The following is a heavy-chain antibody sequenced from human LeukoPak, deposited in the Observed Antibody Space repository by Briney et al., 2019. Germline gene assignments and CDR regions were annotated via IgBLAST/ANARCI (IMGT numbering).Heavy chain of an antibody. Sequence: ASVKVSCKGSGYTLTELSMHWVRQAPGKGLEWMGGFDPEDSETIYAQKFQGRVTMTEDTSTDTAYMELSSLRSEDTAVYYCATDTVGATTGYAFDIWGQGTMVTVSS. CDR1: GYTLTELS. V-gene: IGHV1-24*01. D-gene: IGHD1-26*01. CDR3: ATDTVGATTGYAFDI. J-gene: IGHJ3*02. CDR2: FDPEDSET.